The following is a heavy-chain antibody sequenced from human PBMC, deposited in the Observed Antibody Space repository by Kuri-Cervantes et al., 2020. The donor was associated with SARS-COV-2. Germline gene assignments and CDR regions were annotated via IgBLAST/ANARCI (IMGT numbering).Heavy chain of an antibody. CDR1: GGSISSGGYY. V-gene: IGHV4-31*01. CDR2: IYYSGST. D-gene: IGHD4-23*01. CDR3: ATAGDYGGNPQAYYFDY. J-gene: IGHJ4*02. Sequence: SETLSLTCTVSGGSISSGGYYWSWIRQHPGKGLEWIGYIYYSGSTYYNPSLKSLVTISVDTSKNQFSLKLSSVTAADTAVYYCATAGDYGGNPQAYYFDYWGQGTLVTVSS.